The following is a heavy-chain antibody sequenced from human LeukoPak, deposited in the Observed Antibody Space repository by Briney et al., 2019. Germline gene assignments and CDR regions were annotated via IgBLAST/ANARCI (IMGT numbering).Heavy chain of an antibody. Sequence: SETLSLTCTVSGGSISSSSYYWGWIRQPPGKGLEWIGSIFYSGRTYYNPSLKSRVTISVDTSKNQFSLKLSSVTAADTAVYYCAGHRDGYNSGVDYWGQGTLVTVSS. CDR2: IFYSGRT. CDR1: GGSISSSSYY. CDR3: AGHRDGYNSGVDY. D-gene: IGHD5-24*01. J-gene: IGHJ4*02. V-gene: IGHV4-39*07.